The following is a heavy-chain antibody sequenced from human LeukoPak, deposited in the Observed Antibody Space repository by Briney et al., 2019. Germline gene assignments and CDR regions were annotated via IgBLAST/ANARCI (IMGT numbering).Heavy chain of an antibody. Sequence: ASAKVSCKASGGTFSSYAISWVRQAPGQGLEWMGGIIPIFGTANYAQKFQGRVTITADESTSTAYMELSSLRSEDTAVYYCAYMYSSGWHYYYYGMDVWGQGTTVTVSS. CDR2: IIPIFGTA. D-gene: IGHD6-19*01. J-gene: IGHJ6*02. CDR3: AYMYSSGWHYYYYGMDV. CDR1: GGTFSSYA. V-gene: IGHV1-69*13.